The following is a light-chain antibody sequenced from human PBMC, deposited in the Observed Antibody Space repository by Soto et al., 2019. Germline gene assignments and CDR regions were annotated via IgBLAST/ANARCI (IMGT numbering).Light chain of an antibody. CDR3: ETWDNNSWV. CDR2: VEGSGSF. V-gene: IGLV4-60*02. Sequence: QLVLTQSPSASASLGSSVKLTCTLSSGHSVYIIAWHQQQPGKAPRFLMKVEGSGSFNKGSGVPDRFSGYESGADRYLTISNLQFEDEADYYCETWDNNSWVFGGGTKLTVL. J-gene: IGLJ3*02. CDR1: SGHSVYI.